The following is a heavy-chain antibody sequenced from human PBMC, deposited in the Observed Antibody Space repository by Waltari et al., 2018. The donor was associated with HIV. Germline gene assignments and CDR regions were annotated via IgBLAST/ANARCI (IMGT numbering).Heavy chain of an antibody. CDR1: GGSVSSSSYF. J-gene: IGHJ2*01. D-gene: IGHD1-26*01. Sequence: QLQLQESGPGLVKPSVTLSLTCPVSGGSVSSSSYFLGWTRQPPGKGLEWVGRIYYTGRAYYNPSLKSRVTISVDTSKNQFSLKVTSVTAADTAVYYCARHALRVGAAYWNFDLWGRGTLVTVSS. CDR3: ARHALRVGAAYWNFDL. V-gene: IGHV4-39*01. CDR2: IYYTGRA.